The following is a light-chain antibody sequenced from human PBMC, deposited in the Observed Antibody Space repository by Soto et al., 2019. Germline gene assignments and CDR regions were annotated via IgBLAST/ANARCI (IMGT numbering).Light chain of an antibody. V-gene: IGLV1-40*01. CDR3: QSYDSSRSGYYV. Sequence: QSVLTQPASVSGAPGQRVTISCTGSSSNIGAGYDVHWYQQLPGTAPKLLIYGNSNRPSGVPDRFSGSKSGTSASLASTGVQAEDEADDYCQSYDSSRSGYYVFGAGTKLTVL. CDR1: SSNIGAGYD. J-gene: IGLJ1*01. CDR2: GNS.